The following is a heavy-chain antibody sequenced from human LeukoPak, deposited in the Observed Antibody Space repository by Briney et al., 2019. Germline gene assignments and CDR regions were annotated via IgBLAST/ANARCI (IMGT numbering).Heavy chain of an antibody. CDR1: GFTFSSYA. Sequence: PGRSLRLSCAASGFTFSSYAMHWVRQAPGKGLEWVAVISYDGSNKYYADSVKGRFTISRDNSKNTLYLQMNSLRAEDTAVYYCARDAYYDVWSGPRHYYYGMDVWGQGTTVTVSS. CDR3: ARDAYYDVWSGPRHYYYGMDV. V-gene: IGHV3-30-3*01. CDR2: ISYDGSNK. D-gene: IGHD3-3*01. J-gene: IGHJ6*02.